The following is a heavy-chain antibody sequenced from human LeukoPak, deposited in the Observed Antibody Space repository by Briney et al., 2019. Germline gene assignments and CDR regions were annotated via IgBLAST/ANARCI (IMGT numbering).Heavy chain of an antibody. D-gene: IGHD2-2*01. V-gene: IGHV4-61*02. Sequence: SQTLSLTCTVSGGSISRCSYYWIWIRQPAGKGLEWIGRIYTSGSTNCNASLKSRVTISVDTSKNQFSLKLRSVHAADTAVYYCARVVVVVVPAGTYYYYYYYMDVWGKGTTVTVSS. CDR1: GGSISRCSYY. J-gene: IGHJ6*03. CDR2: IYTSGST. CDR3: ARVVVVVVPAGTYYYYYYYMDV.